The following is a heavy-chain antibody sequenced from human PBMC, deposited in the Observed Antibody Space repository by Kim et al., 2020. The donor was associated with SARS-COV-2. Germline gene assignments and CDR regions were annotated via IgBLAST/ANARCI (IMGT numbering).Heavy chain of an antibody. D-gene: IGHD2-2*01. Sequence: SETLSLTCTVSGGSISSYYWSWIRQPPGKGLEWIGYIYYSGSTNYNPSLKSRVTISVDTSKNQFSLKLSSVTAADTAVYYCARSGTSCYEVVACKNWFDPWGQGTLVTVSS. J-gene: IGHJ5*02. V-gene: IGHV4-59*13. CDR1: GGSISSYY. CDR3: ARSGTSCYEVVACKNWFDP. CDR2: IYYSGST.